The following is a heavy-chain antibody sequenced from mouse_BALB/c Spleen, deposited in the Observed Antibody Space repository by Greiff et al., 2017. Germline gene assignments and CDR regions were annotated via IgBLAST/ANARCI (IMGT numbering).Heavy chain of an antibody. D-gene: IGHD2-14*01. CDR1: GFTFSSFG. CDR2: ISSGSSTI. CDR3: ARRDYRYDEGDFDY. V-gene: IGHV5-17*02. J-gene: IGHJ2*01. Sequence: EVHLVESGGGLVQPGGSRKLSCAASGFTFSSFGMHWVRQAPEKGLEWVAYISSGSSTIYYADTVKGRFTISRDNPKNTLFLQMTSLRSEDTAMYYCARRDYRYDEGDFDYWGQGTTLTVAA.